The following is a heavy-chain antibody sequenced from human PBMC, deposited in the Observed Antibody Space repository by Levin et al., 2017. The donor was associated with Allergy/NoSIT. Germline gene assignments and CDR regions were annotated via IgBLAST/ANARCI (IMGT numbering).Heavy chain of an antibody. Sequence: GESLKISCAASGFTFSDYYMSWIRQAPGKGLEWVSYISSSSSYTNYADSVKGRFTISRDNAKNSLYLQMNSLRAEDTAVYYCARPLRYFDWLLNYWGQGTLVTVSS. V-gene: IGHV3-11*03. CDR3: ARPLRYFDWLLNY. D-gene: IGHD3-9*01. J-gene: IGHJ4*02. CDR1: GFTFSDYY. CDR2: ISSSSSYT.